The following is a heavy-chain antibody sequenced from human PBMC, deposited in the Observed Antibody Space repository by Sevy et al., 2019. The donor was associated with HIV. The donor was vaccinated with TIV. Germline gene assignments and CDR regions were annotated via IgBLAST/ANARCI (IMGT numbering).Heavy chain of an antibody. CDR1: GFTFSDYN. CDR2: ISGLSNYI. V-gene: IGHV3-21*01. D-gene: IGHD6-6*01. Sequence: GGSMRLSCAASGFTFSDYNMNWVRQAPGKGLEWVSYISGLSNYIYYANSMKGRFSISRDNAKNSLFLQMISLRAEDTALYYCARGVRTYDAFDLWGQGTMVTVSS. J-gene: IGHJ3*01. CDR3: ARGVRTYDAFDL.